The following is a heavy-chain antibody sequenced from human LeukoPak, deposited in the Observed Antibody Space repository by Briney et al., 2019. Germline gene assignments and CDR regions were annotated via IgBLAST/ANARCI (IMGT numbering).Heavy chain of an antibody. CDR2: IYYSGST. V-gene: IGHV4-39*01. J-gene: IGHJ4*02. D-gene: IGHD2-8*01. CDR1: GGSISSSSYY. Sequence: SETLSLTCNVSGGSISSSSYYWGWIRQPPGKGLEWIGIIYYSGSTYYNPSLKSRVTISVDTSENQFSLKLNSVTAADTAVYYCARSVYAADTFFDYWGQGTLVTVSS. CDR3: ARSVYAADTFFDY.